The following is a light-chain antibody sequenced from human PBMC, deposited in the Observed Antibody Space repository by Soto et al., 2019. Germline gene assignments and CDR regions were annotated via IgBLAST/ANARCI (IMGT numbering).Light chain of an antibody. CDR2: DVS. V-gene: IGLV2-14*01. Sequence: QSALTQPASVSGSPGQSITISCTGTSSDVGGYNYVSWYQQHPGKAPKLMIYDVSNRPSGVSNRFSGSKSGNTASLTISGLRAEDEADYCCSSYTSSSTTVFGGGTQLTVL. CDR3: SSYTSSSTTV. J-gene: IGLJ2*01. CDR1: SSDVGGYNY.